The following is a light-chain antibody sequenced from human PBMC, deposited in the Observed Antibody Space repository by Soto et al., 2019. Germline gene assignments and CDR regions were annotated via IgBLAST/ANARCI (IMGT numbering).Light chain of an antibody. J-gene: IGLJ3*02. V-gene: IGLV1-47*01. CDR1: SSNIGNNF. CDR2: RNN. CDR3: AAWDDSLSGWV. Sequence: QSVLTQPPSASGTPGQRVTISCSGSSSNIGNNFVYWYQHLPGTAPKLLIYRNNHRPSGVPDRFSGSKSGTSASLAISGLRSEDEADYYCAAWDDSLSGWVFGGGTQLTVL.